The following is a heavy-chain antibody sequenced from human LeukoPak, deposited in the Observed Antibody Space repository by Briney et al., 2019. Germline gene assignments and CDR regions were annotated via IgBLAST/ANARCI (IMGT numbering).Heavy chain of an antibody. Sequence: ASVKVSCKASGYTFTSYYMHRVRQAPGQGLEWMGIINPSGGSTSYAQKFQGRVTMTRDTSTSTVYMELSSLRSEDTAVYYCARDGGNIVVVPAAQENWFDPWGQGTLVTVSS. CDR2: INPSGGST. J-gene: IGHJ5*02. V-gene: IGHV1-46*01. CDR1: GYTFTSYY. CDR3: ARDGGNIVVVPAAQENWFDP. D-gene: IGHD2-2*01.